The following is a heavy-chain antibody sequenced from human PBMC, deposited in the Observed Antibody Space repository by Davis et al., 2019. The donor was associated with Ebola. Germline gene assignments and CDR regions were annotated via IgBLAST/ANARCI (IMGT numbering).Heavy chain of an antibody. CDR2: ISPDGSNR. V-gene: IGHV3-30-3*01. J-gene: IGHJ4*02. Sequence: PGGSLRLSCEVSGFSFRNYGMHWVRQAPGKGLQWVALISPDGSNRWYADSVRGRLTTSRDNSKNTAYLQMHSLKTEDTAPYYCTTGFDGPGDYWGQGTLVTVSS. D-gene: IGHD1-1*01. CDR3: TTGFDGPGDY. CDR1: GFSFRNYG.